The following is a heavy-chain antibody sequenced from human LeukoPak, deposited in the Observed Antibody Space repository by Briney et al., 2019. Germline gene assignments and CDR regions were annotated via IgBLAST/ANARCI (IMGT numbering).Heavy chain of an antibody. CDR2: IYYSGST. Sequence: SETLSLTCTVSGGSISSSSYYWGWIRQPPGKGLEWIGRIYYSGSTYYNPSLKSRVTISVDTSKNQFSLKLSSVTAADTAVYYCARAYSNSYFDYWGQGTLVTVSS. D-gene: IGHD4-11*01. J-gene: IGHJ4*02. CDR1: GGSISSSSYY. CDR3: ARAYSNSYFDY. V-gene: IGHV4-39*07.